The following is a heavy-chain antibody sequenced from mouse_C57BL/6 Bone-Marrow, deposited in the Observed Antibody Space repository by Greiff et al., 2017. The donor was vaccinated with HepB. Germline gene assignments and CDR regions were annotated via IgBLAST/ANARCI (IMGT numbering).Heavy chain of an antibody. CDR3: ARVGYGPHYFDY. Sequence: VKLMESGAELVRPGTSVKVSCKASGYAFTNYLIEWVKQRPGQGLEWIGVINPGSGGTNYNEKFKGKATLTADKSSSTAYMQLSSLTSEDSAVYFCARVGYGPHYFDYWGQGTTLTVSS. J-gene: IGHJ2*01. CDR1: GYAFTNYL. CDR2: INPGSGGT. D-gene: IGHD1-2*01. V-gene: IGHV1-54*01.